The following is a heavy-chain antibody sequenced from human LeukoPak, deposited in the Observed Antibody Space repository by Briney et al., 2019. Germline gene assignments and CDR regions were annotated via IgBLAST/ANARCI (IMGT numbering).Heavy chain of an antibody. D-gene: IGHD1-26*01. CDR1: GGSFSSYY. CDR3: ARDRLGATGHWRRDV. J-gene: IGHJ2*01. V-gene: IGHV4-4*07. Sequence: SETLSLTCTVSGGSFSSYYWTWIRQPAGKGLEWIRRIYNSGTTNYSPSLESRVTMSLDTSKNRFALSVSSVTAADTAVYYCARDRLGATGHWRRDVWGRGTLVTVS. CDR2: IYNSGTT.